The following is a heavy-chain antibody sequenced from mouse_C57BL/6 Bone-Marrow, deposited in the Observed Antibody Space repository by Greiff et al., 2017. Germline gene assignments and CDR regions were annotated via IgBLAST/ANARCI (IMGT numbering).Heavy chain of an antibody. Sequence: VQLQQPGAELVMPGASVKLSCKASGYTFTSYWMHWVKQRPGQGLEWIGESDPSDSYTNYNQKFKGKSTLTVDKSSSTAYMQLSSLTSEDSAVYYCAREKSSPLEWYFDVWGTGTTVTVSS. D-gene: IGHD1-3*01. J-gene: IGHJ1*03. CDR1: GYTFTSYW. CDR3: AREKSSPLEWYFDV. V-gene: IGHV1-69*01. CDR2: SDPSDSYT.